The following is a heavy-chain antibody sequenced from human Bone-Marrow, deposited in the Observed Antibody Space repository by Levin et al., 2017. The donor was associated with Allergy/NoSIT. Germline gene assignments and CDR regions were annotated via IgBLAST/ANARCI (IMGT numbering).Heavy chain of an antibody. Sequence: LSLTCVASGFDFSPRGMTWVRQAPGKGLEWVSTISSAHHIFKADSLGGRFTISRDNAKNSVYLEMDSLRVEDTAVYYCTRDGPAWSRDIWGQGTLVTVSS. V-gene: IGHV3-69-1*01. CDR3: TRDGPAWSRDI. CDR2: ISSAHHI. D-gene: IGHD2-15*01. J-gene: IGHJ4*02. CDR1: GFDFSPRG.